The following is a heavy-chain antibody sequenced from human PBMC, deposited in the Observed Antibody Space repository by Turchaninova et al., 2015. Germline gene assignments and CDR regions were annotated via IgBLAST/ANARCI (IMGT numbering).Heavy chain of an antibody. CDR3: ATVGGYGYGSSFDY. Sequence: QLQLQESGPGLVKPSETLPPTCTPSGGPISSSGYHWAWIRQPPGKGLEWIGNIYYIGSTYYNSSLKSRVTISVDTSKNQFSLKLSSVTAADAAVYYCATVGGYGYGSSFDYWGQGTLVTVSS. CDR1: GGPISSSGYH. CDR2: IYYIGST. D-gene: IGHD5-18*01. V-gene: IGHV4-39*07. J-gene: IGHJ4*02.